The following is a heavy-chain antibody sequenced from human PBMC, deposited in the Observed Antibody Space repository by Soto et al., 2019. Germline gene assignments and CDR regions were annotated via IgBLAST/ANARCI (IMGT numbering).Heavy chain of an antibody. D-gene: IGHD6-13*01. J-gene: IGHJ5*02. CDR1: GWTLSRHA. CDR2: IIPMFGTT. CDR3: ARAALHGSSWYFWFDA. V-gene: IGHV1-69*01. Sequence: QVQLVQSGSEVKMPGSSVKVSCKTSGWTLSRHAINWVRQAPGQGLGWMGGIIPMFGTTNYAQTFKGRVTISANESTSTADMELSSLRSEDAAVYYCARAALHGSSWYFWFDAWGQGTLVTVSS.